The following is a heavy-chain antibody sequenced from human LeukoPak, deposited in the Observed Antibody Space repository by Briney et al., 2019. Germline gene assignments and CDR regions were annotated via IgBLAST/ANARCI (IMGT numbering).Heavy chain of an antibody. V-gene: IGHV1-18*01. CDR2: ISGYNGHT. CDR3: ARGQGNRLLWVGESLSNINPLDY. CDR1: GYTFTRYG. D-gene: IGHD3-10*01. Sequence: VASVKVSCKASGYTFTRYGISWVRQAPGQGPEWMGWISGYNGHTNYAQKFQGRVTMTADTSTSTAYMELRSLRSDDTAVYYCARGQGNRLLWVGESLSNINPLDYWGQGTLVTISS. J-gene: IGHJ4*02.